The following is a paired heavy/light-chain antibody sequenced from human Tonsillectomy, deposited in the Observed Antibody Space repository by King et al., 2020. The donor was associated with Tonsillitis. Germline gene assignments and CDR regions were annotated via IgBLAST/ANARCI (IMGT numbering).Light chain of an antibody. CDR2: DVS. Sequence: QSALTQPASVSGSPGQSITVSCTGTSSDVGGYNSVCWYQQHPGKAPKVIIYDVSHRPSGVSNRFSGSKSGNTASLTISGLQAEDEAYYYCNSYTSSSTLYVFGTGTKVTVL. V-gene: IGLV2-14*01. J-gene: IGLJ1*01. CDR3: NSYTSSSTLYV. CDR1: SSDVGGYNS.
Heavy chain of an antibody. D-gene: IGHD6-19*01. Sequence: EVLLLESGGGLVQPGGSLRLSCAASGFTFSSYAMTWVRQTPGKGLEWVSTISGSGGNTYYADSVKGRFTSSRDNSKNTLYLQMNSLRVDDTAVYYCAKHNGYSSGWDTDGFDIWGQGTMVTVSS. V-gene: IGHV3-23*01. CDR2: ISGSGGNT. CDR1: GFTFSSYA. CDR3: AKHNGYSSGWDTDGFDI. J-gene: IGHJ3*02.